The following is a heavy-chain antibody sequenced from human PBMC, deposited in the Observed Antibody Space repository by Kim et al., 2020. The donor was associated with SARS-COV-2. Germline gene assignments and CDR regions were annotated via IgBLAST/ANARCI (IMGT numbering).Heavy chain of an antibody. CDR2: ISGSGGST. CDR3: AKESFLYSSSQNWFDP. D-gene: IGHD6-13*01. V-gene: IGHV3-23*01. CDR1: GFTFSSYA. J-gene: IGHJ5*02. Sequence: GGSLRLSCAASGFTFSSYAMSWVRQAPGKGLEWVSAISGSGGSTYYADSVKGRFTISRDNSKNTLYLQMNSLRAEDTAVYYCAKESFLYSSSQNWFDPWGQGTLVTVSS.